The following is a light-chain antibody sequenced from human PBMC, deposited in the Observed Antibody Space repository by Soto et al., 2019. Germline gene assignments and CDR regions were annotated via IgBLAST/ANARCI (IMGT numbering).Light chain of an antibody. Sequence: QSALTQPASVSGSPGQSITISCTGTSSDIGGYNYVSWYQQHPAKAPKLIIYDVTNRPSGVSNRFSGSKSAYTASLTISGLQAEDEADYYCSSYTSSSTWVFGGGTKVTVL. CDR2: DVT. V-gene: IGLV2-14*03. J-gene: IGLJ2*01. CDR3: SSYTSSSTWV. CDR1: SSDIGGYNY.